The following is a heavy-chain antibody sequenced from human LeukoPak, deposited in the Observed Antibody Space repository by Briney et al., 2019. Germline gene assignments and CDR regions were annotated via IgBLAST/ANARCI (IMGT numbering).Heavy chain of an antibody. CDR1: GFTVSSNY. CDR3: ARDDGSSPYDY. D-gene: IGHD6-6*01. CDR2: IYSGGGT. J-gene: IGHJ4*02. V-gene: IGHV3-66*02. Sequence: GGSLRLSCAASGFTVSSNYMSWIRQAPGKGLEWVSVIYSGGGTYYAGSVKGRFTISRDNSKNTLYLQMDSLRAEDTAVYYCARDDGSSPYDYWGQGTLVTVSS.